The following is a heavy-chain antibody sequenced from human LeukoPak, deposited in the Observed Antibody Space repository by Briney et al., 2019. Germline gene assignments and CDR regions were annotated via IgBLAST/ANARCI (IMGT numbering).Heavy chain of an antibody. CDR3: ARDSSLRTSCFDY. D-gene: IGHD2-2*01. CDR2: ISAYNANT. J-gene: IGHJ4*02. V-gene: IGHV1-18*01. Sequence: ASVKVSCKASGYTFTIYGISWVRQAPGQGLEWMGWISAYNANTNYAQKLQGRVTMTTDTSTSTAYMELRSLRSDDTAVYCCARDSSLRTSCFDYWGQGTLVTVSS. CDR1: GYTFTIYG.